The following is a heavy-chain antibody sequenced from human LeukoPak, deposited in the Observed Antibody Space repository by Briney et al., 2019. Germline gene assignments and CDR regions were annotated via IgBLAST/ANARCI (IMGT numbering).Heavy chain of an antibody. CDR2: ISSTSSYI. Sequence: GGSLRLSCAASGFTFSSYSMNWVRQAPGKGLEWVSSISSTSSYIYYADSVKGRFTISTDNAKNSLYLQMSSLRAEDTAVYYCAKPEGYGSTYWGQGTLVTVSS. CDR1: GFTFSSYS. D-gene: IGHD3-10*01. CDR3: AKPEGYGSTY. J-gene: IGHJ4*02. V-gene: IGHV3-21*01.